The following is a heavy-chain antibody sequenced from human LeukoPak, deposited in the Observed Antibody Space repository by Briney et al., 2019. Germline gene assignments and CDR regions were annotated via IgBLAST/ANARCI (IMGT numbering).Heavy chain of an antibody. J-gene: IGHJ4*02. CDR1: GFTFSSYS. CDR3: AKGAYFDFWSGSYTHF. V-gene: IGHV3-23*01. CDR2: ISGTGGST. D-gene: IGHD3-3*01. Sequence: GGSLRLSCAASGFTFSSYSMNWVRQAPGKGLEWVSLISGTGGSTYYADSGKGRFTISRDNSKSTLYLQMNSLRAEDTAVYYCAKGAYFDFWSGSYTHFWGQGTLVTVSS.